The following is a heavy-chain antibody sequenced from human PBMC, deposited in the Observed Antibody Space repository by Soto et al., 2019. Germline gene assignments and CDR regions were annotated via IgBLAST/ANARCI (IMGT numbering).Heavy chain of an antibody. CDR1: VFTFSSYS. V-gene: IGHV3-21*01. Sequence: PGGSLRLSCAASVFTFSSYSMNLVRQARGKGLEWVSSIRSSSSYIYYADSVKGRFTIYRDNDKNSLYLQMNSLRAEDTAVYYCARDVQSEFGELFPNHDAFDLWGQGTMVTASS. CDR3: ARDVQSEFGELFPNHDAFDL. D-gene: IGHD3-10*01. J-gene: IGHJ3*01. CDR2: IRSSSSYI.